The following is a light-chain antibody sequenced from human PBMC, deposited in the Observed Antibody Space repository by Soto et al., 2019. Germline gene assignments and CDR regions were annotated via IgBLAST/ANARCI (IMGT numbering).Light chain of an antibody. V-gene: IGKV1-5*01. CDR3: QQYNSYWT. CDR1: QSISSW. CDR2: DAS. J-gene: IGKJ1*01. Sequence: DIQMTQSPSSLSASVGDRVTITCGSSQSISSWLAWYQQKPGKAPKLLIYDASSLESGVPSRFSGSGSGTEFTLTISSLQPDDFATYYCQQYNSYWTFGQGTKVDI.